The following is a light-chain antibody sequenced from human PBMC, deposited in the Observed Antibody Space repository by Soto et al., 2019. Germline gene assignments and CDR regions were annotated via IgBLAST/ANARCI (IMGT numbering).Light chain of an antibody. CDR2: DAS. J-gene: IGKJ1*01. CDR3: QQRSNWWT. Sequence: EIVLTQSPATLSLSPGERATIYCRASQSVSSYLAWYQQKPGQAPRLLIYDASNRATGIPARFSGSGSGTDFTLTISSLEPEDFAVYYCQQRSNWWTFGQGTKVDIK. CDR1: QSVSSY. V-gene: IGKV3-11*01.